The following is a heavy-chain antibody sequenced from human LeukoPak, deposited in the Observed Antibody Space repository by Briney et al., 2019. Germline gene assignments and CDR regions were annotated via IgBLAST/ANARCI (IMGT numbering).Heavy chain of an antibody. D-gene: IGHD4-17*01. J-gene: IGHJ4*02. CDR3: AHIPTVTTSFDY. CDR1: GFSLGTSGVG. Sequence: SGPTLVNPTQTLTLTCTFSGFSLGTSGVGVAWIRQPPGKALEWLALVSWDDDKRYSPSLKTRLTITKDTSKNHVVLTMTNMDPVDTATYFCAHIPTVTTSFDYWGQGTLVTVSS. CDR2: VSWDDDK. V-gene: IGHV2-5*02.